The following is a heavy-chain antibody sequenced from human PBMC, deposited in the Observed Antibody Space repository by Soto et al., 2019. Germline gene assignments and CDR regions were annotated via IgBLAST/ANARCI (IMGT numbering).Heavy chain of an antibody. Sequence: SVKVSCKASGGTFSSYAISWVRQAPGQGLEWMGGIIPIFGTANYAQKFQGRVTITADESTSTAYMELSSLRSEDTAVYYCARSIGYSRYVIDYWGQGSLVIVSS. J-gene: IGHJ4*02. CDR2: IIPIFGTA. V-gene: IGHV1-69*13. CDR3: ARSIGYSRYVIDY. D-gene: IGHD5-12*01. CDR1: GGTFSSYA.